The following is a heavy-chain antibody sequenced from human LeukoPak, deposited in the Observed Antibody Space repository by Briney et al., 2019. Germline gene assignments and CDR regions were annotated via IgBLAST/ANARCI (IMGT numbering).Heavy chain of an antibody. CDR3: ARDVVAVPAAIHYGMDV. J-gene: IGHJ6*02. Sequence: SETLSLTCAVYGGSFSDYFWGWIRQPPGKGLEWIGEINHSGRTYYNPSLKSRVTISVDTSKNQFSLNLSSVTAADTAVYYCARDVVAVPAAIHYGMDVWGQGTTVTVSS. CDR2: INHSGRT. D-gene: IGHD2-2*01. CDR1: GGSFSDYF. V-gene: IGHV4-34*01.